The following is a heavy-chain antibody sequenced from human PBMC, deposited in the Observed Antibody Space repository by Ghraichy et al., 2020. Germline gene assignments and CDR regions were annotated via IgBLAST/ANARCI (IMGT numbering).Heavy chain of an antibody. Sequence: ASVKVSCKASGYTFTSYDINWVRQATGQGLVWMGWMNPNSGNTGYAQKFQGRVTMTRNTSISTAYMELSSLRSEDTAVYYCARGTDNYDRGGYLDYWGQGTLVTVSS. CDR2: MNPNSGNT. J-gene: IGHJ4*02. CDR1: GYTFTSYD. D-gene: IGHD3-22*01. V-gene: IGHV1-8*01. CDR3: ARGTDNYDRGGYLDY.